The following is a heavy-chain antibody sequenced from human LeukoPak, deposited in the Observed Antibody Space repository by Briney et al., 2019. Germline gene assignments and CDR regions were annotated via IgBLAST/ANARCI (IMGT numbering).Heavy chain of an antibody. Sequence: GGSLRLSCAASGFTFSSYAMHWVRQAPGKGLEWVAVISYDGSNKYYADSVKGRFTISRDNSKNTLYLQMNSLRAEDTAVYYCAKDQGGLYCSGGSCYPNYYYYGMDVWGQGTTVTVSS. CDR3: AKDQGGLYCSGGSCYPNYYYYGMDV. J-gene: IGHJ6*02. CDR2: ISYDGSNK. V-gene: IGHV3-30-3*01. D-gene: IGHD2-15*01. CDR1: GFTFSSYA.